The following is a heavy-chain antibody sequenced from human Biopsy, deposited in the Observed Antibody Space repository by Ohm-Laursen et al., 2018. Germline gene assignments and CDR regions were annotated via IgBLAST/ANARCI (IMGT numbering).Heavy chain of an antibody. Sequence: SSVKVSCKASGNTFATYHIHWVRQAPGQGLEWMGVISPSGATTSFSQKFQGRITMTRDTSTGTVYMDLNSLGSEDTAVYYCARAGVGSDGTDSYYYGMDVWGAGGTVTVSS. J-gene: IGHJ6*01. V-gene: IGHV1-46*01. D-gene: IGHD5-24*01. CDR2: ISPSGATT. CDR3: ARAGVGSDGTDSYYYGMDV. CDR1: GNTFATYH.